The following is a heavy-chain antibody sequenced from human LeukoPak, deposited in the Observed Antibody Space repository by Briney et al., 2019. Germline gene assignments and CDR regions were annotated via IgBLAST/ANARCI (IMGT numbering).Heavy chain of an antibody. V-gene: IGHV3-66*01. CDR2: IYSGGST. D-gene: IGHD4-23*01. CDR3: ARERWLIYYYYGMDV. Sequence: GGSLRLSCAASGFTVSSNYMSWVRQAPGKGLEWVSVIYSGGSTYYADSVKGRFTISRDNSKNTLYLQMNSLRAEDTAVYYCARERWLIYYYYGMDVWGQGTTVTVSS. J-gene: IGHJ6*02. CDR1: GFTVSSNY.